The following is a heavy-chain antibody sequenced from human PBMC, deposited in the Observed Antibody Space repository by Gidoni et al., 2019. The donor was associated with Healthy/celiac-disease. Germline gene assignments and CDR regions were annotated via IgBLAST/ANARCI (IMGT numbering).Heavy chain of an antibody. CDR1: GFTFSAYY. Sequence: QVQLVESGGGLVKPGGPLRLSCAAPGFTFSAYYMSWIRQAPGKRLEWVSYSSSSGSNIYYADSVKGRFTISRDNAKNSRYLQMNSLRAEDTAVYYCARDIYYDILTGPVLDYWGQGTLVTVSS. CDR3: ARDIYYDILTGPVLDY. CDR2: SSSSGSNI. V-gene: IGHV3-11*01. J-gene: IGHJ4*02. D-gene: IGHD3-9*01.